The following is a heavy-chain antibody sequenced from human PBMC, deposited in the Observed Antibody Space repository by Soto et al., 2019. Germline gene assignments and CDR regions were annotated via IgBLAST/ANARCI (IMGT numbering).Heavy chain of an antibody. CDR1: GDTFIGYS. Sequence: QVQLVQSGAEVKKPGTSVRVSCKASGDTFIGYSISWVLQAPGQGLEWMGWVIPTQRTTKYAQRFQGRVTMSVDQFAITTYMELSSLRPEDTALYYCVIDRLIVAVSVGRMDVWGQWTTVTVSS. CDR2: VIPTQRTT. CDR3: VIDRLIVAVSVGRMDV. D-gene: IGHD6-19*01. V-gene: IGHV1-69*01. J-gene: IGHJ6*02.